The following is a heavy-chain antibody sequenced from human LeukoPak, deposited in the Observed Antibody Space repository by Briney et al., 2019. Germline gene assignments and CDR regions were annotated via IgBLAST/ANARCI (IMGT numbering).Heavy chain of an antibody. J-gene: IGHJ4*02. Sequence: GGSLRLSCAASGFTFSDYSMSWIRQAPGRGLEWVSYISSSGDIIYYADSVKGRFTISRDNAKNSLFLQLKSLRAEDTAVYYCARAASGSFYVYWGQGTLVTVSS. CDR3: ARAASGSFYVY. D-gene: IGHD1-26*01. CDR1: GFTFSDYS. V-gene: IGHV3-11*01. CDR2: ISSSGDII.